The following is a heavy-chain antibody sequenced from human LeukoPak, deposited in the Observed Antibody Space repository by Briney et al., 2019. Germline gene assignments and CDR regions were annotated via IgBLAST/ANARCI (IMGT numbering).Heavy chain of an antibody. D-gene: IGHD1-26*01. V-gene: IGHV1-46*01. CDR2: IYPRDGST. CDR1: GYTFTSNY. CDR3: ARRRGWDNILLVYFDY. Sequence: ASVKVSCKASGYTFTSNYIHWVRQAPGQGLEWMGMIYPRDGSTSYAQKFQGRVTVTRDTSTSTVHMELSGLRAEDTAVYYCARRRGWDNILLVYFDYWGQGTLVTVSS. J-gene: IGHJ4*02.